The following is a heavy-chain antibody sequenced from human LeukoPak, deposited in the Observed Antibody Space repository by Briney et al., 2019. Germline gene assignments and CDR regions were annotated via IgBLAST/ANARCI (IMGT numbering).Heavy chain of an antibody. Sequence: SGPALVKPTQTLTLTCTFSGFSLSTRGRCVSWIRQPPGKALEWLARIDWDDDKYYSTSLKTRLTISKDTSKNQVVLTMTNMDPVDTATYYCARIIRNSSSWTPDYWGQGTLVTVSS. CDR2: IDWDDDK. J-gene: IGHJ4*02. V-gene: IGHV2-70*11. D-gene: IGHD6-13*01. CDR1: GFSLSTRGRC. CDR3: ARIIRNSSSWTPDY.